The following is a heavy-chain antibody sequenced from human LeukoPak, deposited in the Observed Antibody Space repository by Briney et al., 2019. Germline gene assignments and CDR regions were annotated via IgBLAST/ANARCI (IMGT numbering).Heavy chain of an antibody. CDR1: GGSFSGYY. Sequence: SETLSLTCAVYGGSFSGYYWSWIRQPPGKGLEWIGEINHSGSTNYNPSLKSRVSISVDTSKNQLSLRVSSVTAADTAVYYCARPLKIVVAGSRSHYYGMDVWGQGTTVTVSS. V-gene: IGHV4-34*01. D-gene: IGHD6-19*01. J-gene: IGHJ6*02. CDR3: ARPLKIVVAGSRSHYYGMDV. CDR2: INHSGST.